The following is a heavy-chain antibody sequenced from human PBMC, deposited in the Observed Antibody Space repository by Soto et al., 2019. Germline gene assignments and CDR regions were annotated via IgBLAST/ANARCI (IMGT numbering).Heavy chain of an antibody. D-gene: IGHD3-22*01. CDR3: ASPRYDGSGTPFDH. V-gene: IGHV3-74*01. J-gene: IGHJ4*02. Sequence: EVQLVESGGALVQPGGSLRLSCAASGFTFSSYWMHWVRQAPGKGLVWVSRINGDGSTTTYADSVKGRFIISRDNAKNMLYLKMNSLTAEDTAVYYGASPRYDGSGTPFDHWGQGTLATVPS. CDR2: INGDGSTT. CDR1: GFTFSSYW.